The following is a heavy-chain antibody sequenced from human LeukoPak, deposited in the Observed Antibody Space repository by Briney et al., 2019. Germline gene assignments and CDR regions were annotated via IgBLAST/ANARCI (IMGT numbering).Heavy chain of an antibody. CDR3: ARVTKTQQYYYYYYMDV. D-gene: IGHD6-13*01. J-gene: IGHJ6*03. Sequence: SETLSLTCTVSGDSITSYYWSWIRQPPGKGLEWIGYIYFSGSTNYNPSLKSRVTISVDTSKNQFSLKLSSVTAADTAVYYCARVTKTQQYYYYYYMDVWGKGTTVTVSS. V-gene: IGHV4-59*01. CDR1: GDSITSYY. CDR2: IYFSGST.